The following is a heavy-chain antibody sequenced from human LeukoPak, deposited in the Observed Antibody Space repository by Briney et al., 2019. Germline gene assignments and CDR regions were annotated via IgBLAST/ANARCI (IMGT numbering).Heavy chain of an antibody. CDR3: AAYCSTTSCYGVDF. Sequence: GGSLRLSCAASGFTFSSYEMNWVRQAPGKGLEWVSYISSSGSTIYYADSVKGRFTISRDNAKNSLYLQMNSLRDEDTAVYYCAAYCSTTSCYGVDFWGQGTLVTVSS. J-gene: IGHJ4*02. CDR1: GFTFSSYE. CDR2: ISSSGSTI. V-gene: IGHV3-48*03. D-gene: IGHD2-2*01.